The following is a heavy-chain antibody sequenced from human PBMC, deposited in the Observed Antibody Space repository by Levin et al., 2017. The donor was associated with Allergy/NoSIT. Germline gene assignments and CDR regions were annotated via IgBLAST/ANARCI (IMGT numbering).Heavy chain of an antibody. V-gene: IGHV3-21*01. CDR1: GFTFSSYS. J-gene: IGHJ6*03. Sequence: GESLKISCAASGFTFSSYSMNWVRQAPGKGLEWVSSISSSSSYIYYADSVKGRFTISRDNAKNSLYLQMNSLRAEDTAVYYCARARDITPYYYYYMDVWGKGTTVTVSS. CDR2: ISSSSSYI. D-gene: IGHD2-15*01. CDR3: ARARDITPYYYYYMDV.